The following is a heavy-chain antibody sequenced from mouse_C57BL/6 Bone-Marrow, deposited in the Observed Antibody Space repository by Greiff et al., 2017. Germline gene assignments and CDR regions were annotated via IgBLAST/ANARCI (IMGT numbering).Heavy chain of an antibody. J-gene: IGHJ1*03. CDR1: GYTFTSYW. CDR3: AASTVVFWDFDV. Sequence: QVQLQQPGTELVKPGASVKLSCKASGYTFTSYWLHWVKQRPGQGLEWIGNINPSNGGTNYNEKFKSKATLTVDKSTSTAYMQLSSLTSEDSAVSYCAASTVVFWDFDVGGTGTTVTVSS. D-gene: IGHD1-1*01. V-gene: IGHV1-53*01. CDR2: INPSNGGT.